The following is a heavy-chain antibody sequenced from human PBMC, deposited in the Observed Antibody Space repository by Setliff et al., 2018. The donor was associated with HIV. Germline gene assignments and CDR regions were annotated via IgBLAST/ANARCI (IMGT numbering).Heavy chain of an antibody. V-gene: IGHV4-61*09. J-gene: IGHJ4*02. CDR1: GGSISSGRYY. CDR2: IYTGGSP. CDR3: ARVGGFFGEARPPPDY. Sequence: PSETMSLTCTVSGGSISSGRYYWSWVRQPAGKGLEWIGHIYTGGSPNYNPSLMSRVTISIDTSKDQLSLKLNSVTAADTAVYYGARVGGFFGEARPPPDYWGQGALVTVSS. D-gene: IGHD3-10*01.